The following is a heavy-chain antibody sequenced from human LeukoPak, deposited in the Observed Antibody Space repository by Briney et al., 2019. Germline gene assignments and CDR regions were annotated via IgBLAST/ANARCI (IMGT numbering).Heavy chain of an antibody. CDR2: ISGSDGTT. CDR1: GFTFSSYG. V-gene: IGHV3-23*01. D-gene: IGHD1/OR15-1a*01. Sequence: GGTLRLSCAASGFTFSSYGMSWVRQAPGKGLEWVSGISGSDGTTYYADSVKGRFTISRDNSKITLYLQMNSLRAEDTAVYYCAKVRANRFASFDYWGQGTLVTVSS. J-gene: IGHJ4*02. CDR3: AKVRANRFASFDY.